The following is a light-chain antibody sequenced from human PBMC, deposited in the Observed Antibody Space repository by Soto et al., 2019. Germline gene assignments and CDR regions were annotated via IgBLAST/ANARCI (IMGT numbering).Light chain of an antibody. Sequence: QAVVTQPPSVSGTPGQRVTISCSGSRSNIGGNAVTWYQQVPGTAPKLLIYANDQRPSGISDRFSGSKSSTSASLAISGLQSEDEADYYCAVWDDNLRGLFGGGTKLTVL. CDR3: AVWDDNLRGL. J-gene: IGLJ2*01. V-gene: IGLV1-44*01. CDR2: AND. CDR1: RSNIGGNA.